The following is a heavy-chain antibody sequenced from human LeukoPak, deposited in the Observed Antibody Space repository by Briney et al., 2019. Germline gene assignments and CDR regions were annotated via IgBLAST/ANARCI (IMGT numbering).Heavy chain of an antibody. Sequence: GGSLRLSCAASGFTFSSSTMNWVRQAPGKGLKWVSSISSSSNYIYYADSVKGRFTISRDNAKNSLYLQMNGLRAEDTAVYYCVRIPNSANFPNWFDPWGQGTLVTVSS. J-gene: IGHJ5*02. D-gene: IGHD4/OR15-4a*01. V-gene: IGHV3-21*01. CDR2: ISSSSNYI. CDR3: VRIPNSANFPNWFDP. CDR1: GFTFSSST.